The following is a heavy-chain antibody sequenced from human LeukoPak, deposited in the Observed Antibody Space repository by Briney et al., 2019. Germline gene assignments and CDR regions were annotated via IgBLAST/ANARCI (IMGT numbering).Heavy chain of an antibody. V-gene: IGHV3-30*02. CDR3: ARCSSSWYAYYYYYMDV. CDR2: IRYDGINK. Sequence: PGGSLRLSCAASGFTFSTHGMHWVRQAPGKGLEWVAFIRYDGINKYYADSVKGRFTISRDNAKNSLYPQMNSLRAEDTAVYYCARCSSSWYAYYYYYMDVWGKGTTVTVSS. J-gene: IGHJ6*03. CDR1: GFTFSTHG. D-gene: IGHD6-13*01.